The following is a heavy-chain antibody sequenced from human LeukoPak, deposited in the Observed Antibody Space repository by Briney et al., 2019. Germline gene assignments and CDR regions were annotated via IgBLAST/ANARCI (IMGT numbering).Heavy chain of an antibody. J-gene: IGHJ4*02. CDR2: IYSGGST. D-gene: IGHD6-13*01. CDR3: ARDIMGPHIAAAGT. CDR1: GFTFSTYS. V-gene: IGHV3-53*01. Sequence: GGSLRLSCAASGFTFSTYSMNWVRQAPGKGLEWVSVIYSGGSTYYADSVKGRFTISRDNSKNTPYLQMNSLRAEDTAVYYCARDIMGPHIAAAGTWGQGTLVTVSS.